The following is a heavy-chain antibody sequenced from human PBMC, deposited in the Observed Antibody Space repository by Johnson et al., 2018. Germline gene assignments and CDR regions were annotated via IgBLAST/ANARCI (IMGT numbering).Heavy chain of an antibody. CDR3: ARRYSASGNYPDYVDA. Sequence: QVQLQESGPGLVKPSETVSLTCTVSGGSISSSSYYWGWIRQPPGKGLEWIGSIYYSGSTYYNPSLKSRVPLSVDTSKNPFSLELSAVTAADTAVYYCARRYSASGNYPDYVDAGGQGTLVTVSS. CDR1: GGSISSSSYY. V-gene: IGHV4-39*01. D-gene: IGHD3-10*01. J-gene: IGHJ4*02. CDR2: IYYSGST.